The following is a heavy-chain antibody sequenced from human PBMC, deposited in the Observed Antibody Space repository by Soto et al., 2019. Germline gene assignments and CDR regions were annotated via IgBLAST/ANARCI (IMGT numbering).Heavy chain of an antibody. CDR1: GFTFGDYA. Sequence: GGSLRLSCTASGFTFGDYAMSWFRQAPGKGLEWVGFIRSKAYGGTTEYAASVKGRFTISRDDSKSIAYLQMNSLKTEDTAVYYCTRSISIAVAGRGWNYWGQGTLVTVSS. J-gene: IGHJ4*02. CDR2: IRSKAYGGTT. V-gene: IGHV3-49*03. CDR3: TRSISIAVAGRGWNY. D-gene: IGHD6-19*01.